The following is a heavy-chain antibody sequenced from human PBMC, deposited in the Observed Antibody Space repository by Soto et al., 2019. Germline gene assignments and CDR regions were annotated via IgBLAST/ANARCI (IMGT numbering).Heavy chain of an antibody. CDR2: SFHSGTT. J-gene: IGHJ3*02. V-gene: IGHV4-39*01. CDR3: ARQVGRGFGYADSDDAFDI. Sequence: QLQLQESGPGLVKPSETLSLTCTVSGASISSTSDYWGWIRQSPGMGLEWIGSSFHSGTTYYNPSLKSRITISVDTSKNQFSLRLSSVTAADTAVYFCARQVGRGFGYADSDDAFDIWGQGTVVTVSS. CDR1: GASISSTSDY. D-gene: IGHD3-10*01.